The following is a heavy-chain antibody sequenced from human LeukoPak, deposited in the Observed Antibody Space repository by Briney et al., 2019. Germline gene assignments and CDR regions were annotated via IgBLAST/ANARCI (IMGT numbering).Heavy chain of an antibody. CDR1: GGSISSYY. J-gene: IGHJ4*02. CDR2: IYTSGST. Sequence: PSETLSLTCTVSGGSISSYYWSWIRQPPGKGLEWIGYIYTSGSTNYNPSLKSRVTMSVDTSKNQFSLKLSSVTAADTAVYYCARSSDQLLPYFDYWGQGTLVTVSS. CDR3: ARSSDQLLPYFDY. V-gene: IGHV4-4*09. D-gene: IGHD2-2*01.